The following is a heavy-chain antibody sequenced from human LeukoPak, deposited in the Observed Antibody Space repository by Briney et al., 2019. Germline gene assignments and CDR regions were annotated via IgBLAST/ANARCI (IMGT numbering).Heavy chain of an antibody. D-gene: IGHD1-7*01. V-gene: IGHV4-34*01. CDR3: ARGRGNWNLDYFDY. CDR1: GGSFSGYY. J-gene: IGHJ4*02. CDR2: INHSGST. Sequence: SETLSLTCAVYGGSFSGYYWSWIRQPPGKGLEWIGEINHSGSTNYNPSLKSRVTISVDTSKNQFSLKLSSVTAADTAVYYCARGRGNWNLDYFDYWGQGTLVTVSS.